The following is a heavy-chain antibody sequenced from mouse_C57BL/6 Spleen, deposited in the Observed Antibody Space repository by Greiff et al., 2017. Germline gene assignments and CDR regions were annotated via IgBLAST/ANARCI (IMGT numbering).Heavy chain of an antibody. CDR3: ARPSLYGSSYDYCAMGY. CDR2: ISSGSSTI. Sequence: EVKLVESGGGLVKPGGSLKLSCAASGFTFSDYGMHWVRQAPEKGLEWVAYISSGSSTIYYADTVKGRFTISRDNAKNTLFLQMTSLRSEDTAMYYCARPSLYGSSYDYCAMGYWGQGTSVTVSS. V-gene: IGHV5-17*01. J-gene: IGHJ4*01. D-gene: IGHD1-1*01. CDR1: GFTFSDYG.